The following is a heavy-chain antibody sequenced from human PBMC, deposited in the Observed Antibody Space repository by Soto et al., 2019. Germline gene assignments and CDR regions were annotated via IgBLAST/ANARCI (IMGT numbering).Heavy chain of an antibody. Sequence: EVQLLQSGGGLVQPGGSLRLSCAASGFSFSSYAMNWVRQAPGKGLEWVSAINGSGDSTYYADSVKGRFTISRDNSKNTLSLQMSSLRAGDTAVYYCAEASSRRRLDSWGHGTLVIVSS. CDR2: INGSGDST. CDR3: AEASSRRRLDS. V-gene: IGHV3-23*01. J-gene: IGHJ5*01. CDR1: GFSFSSYA.